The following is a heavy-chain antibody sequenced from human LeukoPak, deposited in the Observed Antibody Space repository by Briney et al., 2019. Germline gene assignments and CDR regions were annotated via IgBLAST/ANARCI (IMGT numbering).Heavy chain of an antibody. V-gene: IGHV4-31*03. CDR3: SRRAPYWFDP. CDR1: GSSITNDDYY. Sequence: SQTLSLTCTVSGSSITNDDYYWRWIRQHPGKGLEWIGYIYFSGSTYYNPTLKSRASVSVDTSKSQFSLRLTSVTAADTAVYGGSRRAPYWFDPWGQGTLVIVSS. CDR2: IYFSGST. J-gene: IGHJ5*02.